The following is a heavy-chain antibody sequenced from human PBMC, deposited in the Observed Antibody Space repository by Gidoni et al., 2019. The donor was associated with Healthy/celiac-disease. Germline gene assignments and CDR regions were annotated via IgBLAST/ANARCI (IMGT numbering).Heavy chain of an antibody. CDR1: GYTFTSYA. D-gene: IGHD2-8*01. J-gene: IGHJ6*02. Sequence: QVQLVQSGAEVKKPGASVKVSCKASGYTFTSYAMHWVRQAPGQRLEWMGWINAGNGNTKYSQKFQGRVTITRDTSASTAYMELSSLRSEDTAVYYCARDKWAIVLMVYGPTDWGMDVWGQGTTVTVSS. CDR2: INAGNGNT. CDR3: ARDKWAIVLMVYGPTDWGMDV. V-gene: IGHV1-3*01.